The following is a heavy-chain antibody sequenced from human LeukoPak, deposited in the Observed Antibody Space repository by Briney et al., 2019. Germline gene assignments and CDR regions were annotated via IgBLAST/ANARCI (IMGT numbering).Heavy chain of an antibody. CDR2: INPNSGGT. J-gene: IGHJ3*02. CDR1: GYTFSDYY. CDR3: ARESFTTVTSATDAFDI. V-gene: IGHV1-2*02. D-gene: IGHD4-17*01. Sequence: ASVKVSCKASGYTFSDYYIHWVRQAPGQGLEWMGWINPNSGGTNSAQKFQGRVTMTRDTSISTAYMELSRLRSDDTAVYYCARESFTTVTSATDAFDIWGQGTTVTVSS.